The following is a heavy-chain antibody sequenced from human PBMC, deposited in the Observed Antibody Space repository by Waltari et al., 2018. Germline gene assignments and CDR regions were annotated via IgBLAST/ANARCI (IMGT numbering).Heavy chain of an antibody. J-gene: IGHJ6*03. CDR1: GYTVNNFG. CDR3: ARSPPHYNRPNYYYYYMDV. Sequence: QVQLVQSGAEVKKPGASVKVSCKASGYTVNNFGLNWVRHAPGQGPEWMGWISGHTDNTNYAQNFQGRVTMTTDTSTRTAYMELRSLTSDDTAIYYCARSPPHYNRPNYYYYYMDVWGEGTTVTVSS. V-gene: IGHV1-18*01. CDR2: ISGHTDNT. D-gene: IGHD3-10*01.